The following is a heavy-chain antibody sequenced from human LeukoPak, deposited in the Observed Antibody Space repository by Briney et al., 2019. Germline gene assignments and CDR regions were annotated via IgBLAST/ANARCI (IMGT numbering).Heavy chain of an antibody. V-gene: IGHV3-48*01. CDR3: ARNYKYAFDN. CDR2: IGISSGNT. Sequence: GGSLRLSCAASGFTFSDYSMNWVRQAPGKGLEWISYIGISSGNTKYADSVKGRFTISGDKAKNSLYLQMNSLRVEDTAVYYCARNYKYAFDNWGQGTLVTVSS. D-gene: IGHD5-24*01. CDR1: GFTFSDYS. J-gene: IGHJ4*02.